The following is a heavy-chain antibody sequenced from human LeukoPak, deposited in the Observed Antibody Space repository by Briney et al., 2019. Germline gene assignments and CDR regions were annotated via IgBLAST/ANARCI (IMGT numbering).Heavy chain of an antibody. V-gene: IGHV1-2*02. J-gene: IGHJ6*02. CDR3: ARFRGYCSSTSCYELDV. CDR1: GYTLTGYY. CDR2: INPNSGGT. Sequence: SVTVSCKASGYTLTGYYMHWVRQAPGQGREGVGWINPNSGGTNYEQKFQGRVTMTRDTSISTDYMELSRLSSDDTAVYYCARFRGYCSSTSCYELDVWGQGTTVTVSS. D-gene: IGHD2-2*03.